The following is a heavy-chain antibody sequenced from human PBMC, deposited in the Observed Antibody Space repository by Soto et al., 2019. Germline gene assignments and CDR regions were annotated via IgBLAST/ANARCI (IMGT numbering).Heavy chain of an antibody. CDR3: ARGNKRDYYYYGMDV. CDR2: MNPNSGNT. CDR1: GYTFTSYD. V-gene: IGHV1-8*02. Sequence: ASVKVSCKASGYTFTSYDINWVRQATRQGLEWMGWMNPNSGNTGYAQKFQGRVTMTRNTSISTAYMELSSLRSEDTAVYYCARGNKRDYYYYGMDVWGQGTTVTVSS. J-gene: IGHJ6*02.